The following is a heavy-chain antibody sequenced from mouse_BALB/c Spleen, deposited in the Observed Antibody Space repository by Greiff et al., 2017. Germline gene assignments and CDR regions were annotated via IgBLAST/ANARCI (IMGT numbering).Heavy chain of an antibody. J-gene: IGHJ4*01. D-gene: IGHD2-1*01. CDR1: GYTFTDYN. CDR3: AREAYGNYDIGYGMDY. V-gene: IGHV1-18*01. CDR2: INPNNGGT. Sequence: VQLQPSGPELVKPGASVKIPCKASGYTFTDYNMDWVKQSHGKSLEWIGDINPNNGGTIYNQKFKGKATLTVDKSSSTAYMELRSLTSEDTAVYYCAREAYGNYDIGYGMDYWGQGTSVTVSS.